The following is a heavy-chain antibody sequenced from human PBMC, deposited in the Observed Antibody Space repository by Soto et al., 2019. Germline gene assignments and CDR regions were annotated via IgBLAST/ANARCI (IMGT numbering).Heavy chain of an antibody. CDR3: AKVSSSWYAGFFDL. CDR2: LSDSGGSI. Sequence: EVQLLESGGGLVQPGGSLRLSCTASGFILSRHAMTWVRQAPGKGLEWVSGLSDSGGSIYYADSVKGRFTISRDNSVNTLYLQMNTLRAEDTAIYYCAKVSSSWYAGFFDLWGQGTLVTVSS. D-gene: IGHD6-13*01. V-gene: IGHV3-23*01. CDR1: GFILSRHA. J-gene: IGHJ4*02.